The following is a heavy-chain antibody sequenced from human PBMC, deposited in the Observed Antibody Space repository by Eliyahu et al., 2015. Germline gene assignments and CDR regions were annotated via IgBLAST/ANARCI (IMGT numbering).Heavy chain of an antibody. CDR2: ISSDGRNK. D-gene: IGHD3-22*01. V-gene: IGHV3-33*01. J-gene: IGHJ4*02. CDR3: ARFRGSDSSGSWDS. CDR1: GFTLTSHG. Sequence: QVQLVESGGGVVQPGRSLRLSCAASGFTLTSHGMXWVRQAPGKGLEWVAVISSDGRNKYYADSVKGRFAISRDTSKNTLDLQMNSLRGDDTALYYCARFRGSDSSGSWDSWGQGTLVTVSS.